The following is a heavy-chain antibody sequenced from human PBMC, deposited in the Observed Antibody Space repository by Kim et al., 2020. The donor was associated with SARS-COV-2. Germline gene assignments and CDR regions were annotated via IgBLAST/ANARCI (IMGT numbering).Heavy chain of an antibody. J-gene: IGHJ4*02. D-gene: IGHD1-26*01. CDR2: GST. Sequence: GSTYYADSVKSRFTISSDNSKNTLYLQMSGLRAENTAVYYSAKDRGGSLDYWGQGTLVTVSS. CDR3: AKDRGGSLDY. V-gene: IGHV3-23*01.